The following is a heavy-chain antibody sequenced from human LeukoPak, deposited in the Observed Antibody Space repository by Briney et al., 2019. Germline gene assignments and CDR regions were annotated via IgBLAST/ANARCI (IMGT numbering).Heavy chain of an antibody. CDR1: GGSISTYY. CDR3: ARTGYCNGGSCPNFDY. J-gene: IGHJ4*02. Sequence: SETLSLTCTVSGGSISTYYWSWVRQPPRKGLEWIGSVYYNGGTNYSPSLKSRVTMSVDTSKNQFSLKLNSVSAADTAVYYCARTGYCNGGSCPNFDYWGQGTLVTVSS. V-gene: IGHV4-59*12. D-gene: IGHD2-15*01. CDR2: VYYNGGT.